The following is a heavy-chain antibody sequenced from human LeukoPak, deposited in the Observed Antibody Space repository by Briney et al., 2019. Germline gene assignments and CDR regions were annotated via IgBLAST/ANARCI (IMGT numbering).Heavy chain of an antibody. Sequence: ASVKVSCKASGYTFTTYGITWVRQAPGQGLEWMGWISTYSGSTKYAQNFQGRVTMTTDTSTTTVYMELKTLRSDDTAVYYCARDGVVVVPATSDYYYYGMDVWGQGTTVTVSS. D-gene: IGHD2-15*01. CDR3: ARDGVVVVPATSDYYYYGMDV. CDR1: GYTFTTYG. J-gene: IGHJ6*02. CDR2: ISTYSGST. V-gene: IGHV1-18*04.